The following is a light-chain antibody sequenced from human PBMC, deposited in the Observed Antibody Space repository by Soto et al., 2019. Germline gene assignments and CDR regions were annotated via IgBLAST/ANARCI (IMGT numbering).Light chain of an antibody. CDR1: QSVSSSC. J-gene: IGKJ1*01. CDR2: GAS. Sequence: EIVLTQSPGTLSLSPGERATLSCRASQSVSSSCLAWYQQKPGQAPRLLIYGASSRATGIPDRFSGSGSGTDFTLAIGRLEPEDLAVYFCQQYGTSPRTFGQGTRVEIK. V-gene: IGKV3-20*01. CDR3: QQYGTSPRT.